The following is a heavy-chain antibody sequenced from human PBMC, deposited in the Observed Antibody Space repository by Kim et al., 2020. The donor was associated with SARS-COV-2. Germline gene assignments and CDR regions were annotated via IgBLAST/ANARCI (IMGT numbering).Heavy chain of an antibody. D-gene: IGHD3-16*02. CDR3: ARGCYDYTWGTYLQHAF. V-gene: IGHV3-11*01. J-gene: IGHJ3*01. Sequence: GGSLRLSCAASGFTFSDYYMTWIRQVPGKGLEWISYISSSGTVMYYADSVRGRFTISRDSAENSLYLEINSLRAEDTAVYYCARGCYDYTWGTYLQHAF. CDR1: GFTFSDYY. CDR2: ISSSGTVM.